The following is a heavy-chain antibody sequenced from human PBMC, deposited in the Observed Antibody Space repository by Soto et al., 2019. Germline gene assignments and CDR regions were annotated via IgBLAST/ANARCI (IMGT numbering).Heavy chain of an antibody. CDR3: ARGSTDSYPGSRIFDF. CDR2: ITDTGGDT. V-gene: IGHV3-23*01. J-gene: IGHJ4*02. CDR1: GNTFGSRA. D-gene: IGHD3-10*01. Sequence: PGGSLRLSCVASGNTFGSRAMSWVRQAPGEGLEWVSTITDTGGDTKYADSVRGRFTMSRDNSKKTLYLQMNSLRVEDSALYYCARGSTDSYPGSRIFDFWGRGTLVTVSS.